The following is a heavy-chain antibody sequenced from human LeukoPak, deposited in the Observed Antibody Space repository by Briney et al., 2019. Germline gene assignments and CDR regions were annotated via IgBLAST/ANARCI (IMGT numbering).Heavy chain of an antibody. CDR2: ISSSSSYI. CDR1: GFTFSSYS. CDR3: AVARGGTTP. D-gene: IGHD1-1*01. J-gene: IGHJ4*02. Sequence: GGSLRLSCAASGFTFSSYSMNWVRQAPGKGAEWVSSISSSSSYIYYADSVKGRFTISRDNAKNSLYLQMNSLRAEDTAVYYCAVARGGTTPWGQGTLVTVSS. V-gene: IGHV3-21*01.